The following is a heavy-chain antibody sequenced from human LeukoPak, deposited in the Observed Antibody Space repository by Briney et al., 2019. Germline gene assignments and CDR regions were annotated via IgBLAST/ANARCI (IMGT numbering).Heavy chain of an antibody. CDR3: ARAITMFDAFDI. D-gene: IGHD3-10*02. CDR1: GGSISSYY. V-gene: IGHV4-59*01. CDR2: LFCSGST. Sequence: NPSETLSLTCTVSGGSISSYYWNWIRQPPGKGLEWVGYLFCSGSTKYNPSLKSRVTISVDTSKNQFSLKLSSVTAADTAVYYCARAITMFDAFDIWGQGTMVTVSS. J-gene: IGHJ3*02.